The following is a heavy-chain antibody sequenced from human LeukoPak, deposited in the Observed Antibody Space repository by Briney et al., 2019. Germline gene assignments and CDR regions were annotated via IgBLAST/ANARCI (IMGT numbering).Heavy chain of an antibody. V-gene: IGHV4-30-4*01. Sequence: SETLSLTCTVSGGSISSGDYYWSWIRQPPGKGLEWIGYIYYSGSTYYSPSLKSRVTISVDTSKNQFSLKLSSVTAADTAVYYCARAGGYYGSGSYYEFDYWGQGTLVTVSS. CDR2: IYYSGST. J-gene: IGHJ4*02. CDR1: GGSISSGDYY. CDR3: ARAGGYYGSGSYYEFDY. D-gene: IGHD3-10*01.